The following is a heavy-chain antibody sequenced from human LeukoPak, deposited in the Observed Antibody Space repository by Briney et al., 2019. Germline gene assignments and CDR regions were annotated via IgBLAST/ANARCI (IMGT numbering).Heavy chain of an antibody. Sequence: PSETLSLTCTVSGGSVSSGSYYWSWIRQPPGKGLEWIGYIYYSGSTNYNPSLKSRVTTSVDTSKNQFSLRLSSVTAADTAVYYCARDLSLEWYYGMDVWGQGTTVTVSS. J-gene: IGHJ6*02. CDR3: ARDLSLEWYYGMDV. CDR1: GGSVSSGSYY. D-gene: IGHD3-3*01. CDR2: IYYSGST. V-gene: IGHV4-61*01.